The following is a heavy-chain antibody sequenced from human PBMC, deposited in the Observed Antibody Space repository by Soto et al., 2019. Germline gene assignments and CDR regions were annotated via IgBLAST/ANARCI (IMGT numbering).Heavy chain of an antibody. Sequence: SETLSLTCAVSGGSISSGGYSWSWIRQPPGKGLEWIGYIYHSGSTYYNPSLKSRVTISVDRSKNQFSLKLSSVTAADTAVYYCARAHCTNGVCSADAFDICGQGTMVTVSS. V-gene: IGHV4-30-2*01. J-gene: IGHJ3*02. CDR3: ARAHCTNGVCSADAFDI. CDR1: GGSISSGGYS. D-gene: IGHD2-8*01. CDR2: IYHSGST.